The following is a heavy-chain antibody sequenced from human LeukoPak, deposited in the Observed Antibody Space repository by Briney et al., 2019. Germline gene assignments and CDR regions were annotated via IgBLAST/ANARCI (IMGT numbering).Heavy chain of an antibody. CDR3: ATAKKYYYDSSDYRNDAFDI. J-gene: IGHJ3*02. D-gene: IGHD3-22*01. V-gene: IGHV1-24*01. Sequence: ASVKVSCKVSGYTLTELSMHWVRQAPGKGLEWMGGFDPEDGETIYAQKFQGRVTMTEDTSTDTAYMELSSLRSEDTAVYYCATAKKYYYDSSDYRNDAFDIWGQGTMVTVSS. CDR1: GYTLTELS. CDR2: FDPEDGET.